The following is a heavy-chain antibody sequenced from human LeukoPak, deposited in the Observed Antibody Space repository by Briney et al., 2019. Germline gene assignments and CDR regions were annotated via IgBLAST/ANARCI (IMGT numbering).Heavy chain of an antibody. J-gene: IGHJ5*02. CDR3: ASTDSSGYYYEDRGWFDP. CDR2: IYHSGST. Sequence: SGTLSPTCAVSGGSISSSNWWSWVRQPPGKGLEWIGEIYHSGSTNYNPSLKSRVTISVDKSKNQFSLKLSSVTAADTAVYYCASTDSSGYYYEDRGWFDPWGQGTLVTVSS. D-gene: IGHD3-22*01. CDR1: GGSISSSNW. V-gene: IGHV4-4*02.